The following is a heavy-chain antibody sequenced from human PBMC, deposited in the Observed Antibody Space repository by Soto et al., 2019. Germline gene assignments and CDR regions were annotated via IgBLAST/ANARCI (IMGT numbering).Heavy chain of an antibody. D-gene: IGHD1-26*01. J-gene: IGHJ4*02. Sequence: ISSSSYYWGWIRQPPGKGLEWIGSIYYSGSTYYNPSLKSRVTISVDTSKNQFSLKLSSVTAADTAVYYCARVYSGSYRYFDYWGQGTLVTVSS. CDR3: ARVYSGSYRYFDY. CDR1: ISSSSYY. CDR2: IYYSGST. V-gene: IGHV4-39*01.